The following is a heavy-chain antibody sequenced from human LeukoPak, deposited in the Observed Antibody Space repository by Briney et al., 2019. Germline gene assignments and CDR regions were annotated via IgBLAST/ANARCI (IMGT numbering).Heavy chain of an antibody. V-gene: IGHV4-34*01. CDR3: ARDRCSGGSCHSDY. Sequence: SETLSLTCAVYGGSFSGYYWSWIRQPPGKGLEWIGEINHSGSTNYNPSLKSRVTISVDTSKNQFSLKLSPVTAADTAVYYCARDRCSGGSCHSDYWGQGTLVTVSS. CDR2: INHSGST. D-gene: IGHD2-15*01. CDR1: GGSFSGYY. J-gene: IGHJ4*02.